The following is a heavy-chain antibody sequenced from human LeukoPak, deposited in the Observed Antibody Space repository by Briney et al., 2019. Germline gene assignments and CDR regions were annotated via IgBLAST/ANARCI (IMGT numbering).Heavy chain of an antibody. V-gene: IGHV7-4-1*02. J-gene: IGHJ4*02. CDR1: GYTFTSYA. D-gene: IGHD1-26*01. CDR3: ARGRSGSYYDSFDY. Sequence: ASVKVSCKTSGYTFTSYAVNWVRQAPGQGLEWMGWINTNTGNPTYAQGFTGRFVFSLDTSVSTAYLQISSLKAEDTAVYYCARGRSGSYYDSFDYWGQGTLVTVSS. CDR2: INTNTGNP.